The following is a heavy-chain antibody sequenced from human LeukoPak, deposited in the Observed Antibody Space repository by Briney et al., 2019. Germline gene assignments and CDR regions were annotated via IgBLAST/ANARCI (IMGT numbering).Heavy chain of an antibody. CDR3: ARASLEGFGELFGFDY. D-gene: IGHD3-10*01. CDR1: GYSISSGYY. V-gene: IGHV4-38-2*02. J-gene: IGHJ4*02. Sequence: PSETLSLTCTVSGYSISSGYYWGWIRQPPGKGLEWIGSIYHSGSTYYNPSLKSRVTISVDTSKNQFSLKLSSVTAADTAVYYCARASLEGFGELFGFDYWGQGTLVTVSS. CDR2: IYHSGST.